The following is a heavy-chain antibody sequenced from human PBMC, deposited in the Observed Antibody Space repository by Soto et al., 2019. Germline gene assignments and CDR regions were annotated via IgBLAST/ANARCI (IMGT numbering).Heavy chain of an antibody. CDR2: ISAFNDNT. J-gene: IGHJ3*02. Sequence: ASVKVSCKASGYTFTSYGISWVRQAPGQGLEWMGWISAFNDNTRYAQNLQARVTMTTDTSTSTAYMELRSLRSDDTAVYYCARDWYCSGGSCSDAFDIWGQGTMVT. D-gene: IGHD2-15*01. V-gene: IGHV1-18*01. CDR1: GYTFTSYG. CDR3: ARDWYCSGGSCSDAFDI.